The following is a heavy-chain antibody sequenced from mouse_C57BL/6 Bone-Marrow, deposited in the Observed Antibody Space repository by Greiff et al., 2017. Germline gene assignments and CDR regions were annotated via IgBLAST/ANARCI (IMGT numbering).Heavy chain of an antibody. D-gene: IGHD1-1*01. CDR1: GYTFTSYG. V-gene: IGHV1-81*01. Sequence: VKLQESGAELARPGASVKLSCKASGYTFTSYGISWVKQRTGQGLEWIGEIYPRSGNTYYNEKFKGKATLTADKSSSTAYMELRSLTSEDSAVYCCARGGYYGSSLDYWGQGTTLTVSA. CDR2: IYPRSGNT. CDR3: ARGGYYGSSLDY. J-gene: IGHJ2*01.